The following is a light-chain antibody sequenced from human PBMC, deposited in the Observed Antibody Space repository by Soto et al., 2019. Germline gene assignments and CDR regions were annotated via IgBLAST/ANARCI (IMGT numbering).Light chain of an antibody. CDR1: SSDGGGYNY. CDR3: SSYTSSSPHYV. Sequence: QSALTQPASVSGSPGQSITISCTGTSSDGGGYNYVSWYQQHPGKAPKLMIYEVSNRPSGVSNRFSGSKSGNTASLTISGLQAEDEADYYCSSYTSSSPHYVFGTGTQLTV. J-gene: IGLJ1*01. CDR2: EVS. V-gene: IGLV2-14*01.